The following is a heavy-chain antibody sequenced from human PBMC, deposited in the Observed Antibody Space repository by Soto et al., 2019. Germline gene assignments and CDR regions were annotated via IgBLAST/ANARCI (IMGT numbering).Heavy chain of an antibody. CDR3: ARGVATIGP. D-gene: IGHD5-12*01. Sequence: GASVKVSCKASGYTFTSYYMHWVRQAPGQGLEWMGIINPSGGSTSYAQKFQGRVTISVDTPKNQFSLKLTSVTAADTAVYYCARGVATIGPWGQGTLVTVS. CDR2: INPSGGST. J-gene: IGHJ5*02. V-gene: IGHV1-46*01. CDR1: GYTFTSYY.